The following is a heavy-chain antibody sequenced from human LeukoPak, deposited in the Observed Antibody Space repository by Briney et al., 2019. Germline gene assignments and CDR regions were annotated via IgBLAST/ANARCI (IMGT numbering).Heavy chain of an antibody. D-gene: IGHD3-3*01. V-gene: IGHV4-39*07. J-gene: IGHJ3*02. CDR2: INHSGST. CDR1: GGSISTSNYY. Sequence: PSETLSLTCTVSGGSISTSNYYWSWIRQPPGKGLEWIGEINHSGSTNNNPSLKSRVTISVDTSKNQFSLKLSSVTAADTAVYYCARGLGYYDFWSGHYTRYHAFDIWGQGTMVTASS. CDR3: ARGLGYYDFWSGHYTRYHAFDI.